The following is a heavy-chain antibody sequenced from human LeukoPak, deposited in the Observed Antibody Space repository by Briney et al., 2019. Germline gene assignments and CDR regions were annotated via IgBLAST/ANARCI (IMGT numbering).Heavy chain of an antibody. V-gene: IGHV3-9*01. Sequence: PGRSLRLSCAASGFTFDDYAMHWVRQAPGKGLEWVSGISWNSGSIGYADSVKGRFTISRDNAKNSLYLQMNSLRAEDTAVYYCARLYGSGHFDYWGQGTLVTVSS. D-gene: IGHD3-10*01. CDR2: ISWNSGSI. CDR3: ARLYGSGHFDY. CDR1: GFTFDDYA. J-gene: IGHJ4*02.